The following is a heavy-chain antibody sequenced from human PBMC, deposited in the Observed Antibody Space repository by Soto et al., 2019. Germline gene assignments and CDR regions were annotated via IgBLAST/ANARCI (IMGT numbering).Heavy chain of an antibody. CDR1: GFTFSSYG. CDR2: ISYDGSNK. V-gene: IGHV3-30*18. CDR3: AKEGDYGDSCFDY. Sequence: PGGSLRLSCAASGFTFSSYGMHWVRQAPGKGLEWVAVISYDGSNKYYADSVKGRFTISRDNSKNTLYLQMNSLRAEDTAVYYCAKEGDYGDSCFDYWGQGTLVTVSS. D-gene: IGHD4-17*01. J-gene: IGHJ4*02.